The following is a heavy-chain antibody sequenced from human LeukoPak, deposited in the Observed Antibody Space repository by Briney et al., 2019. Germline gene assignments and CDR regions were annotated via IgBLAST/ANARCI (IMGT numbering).Heavy chain of an antibody. CDR1: GFTFSSYA. CDR3: AKDVRNSFAAYGMGV. CDR2: ISGSGGST. Sequence: GGSLRLSCAASGFTFSSYAMSWVRQAPGKGLEWVSAISGSGGSTYYADSVKGRFTISRDNSKNTLCLQMNSLRAEDTAVYYCAKDVRNSFAAYGMGVWGQGTTVTVSS. D-gene: IGHD2-21*01. V-gene: IGHV3-23*01. J-gene: IGHJ6*02.